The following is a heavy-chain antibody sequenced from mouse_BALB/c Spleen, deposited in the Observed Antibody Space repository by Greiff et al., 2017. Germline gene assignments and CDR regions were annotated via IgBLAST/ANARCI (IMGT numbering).Heavy chain of an antibody. CDR1: GFTFSSYT. CDR3: TRDLSGYDEGAY. V-gene: IGHV5-6-4*01. D-gene: IGHD2-2*01. CDR2: ISSGGSYT. Sequence: EVQVVESGGGLVKPGGSLKLSCAASGFTFSSYTMSWVRQTPEKRLEWVATISSGGSYTYYPDSVKGRFTISRDNAKNTLYLQMSSLKSEDTAMYYCTRDLSGYDEGAYWGQGTLVTVSA. J-gene: IGHJ3*01.